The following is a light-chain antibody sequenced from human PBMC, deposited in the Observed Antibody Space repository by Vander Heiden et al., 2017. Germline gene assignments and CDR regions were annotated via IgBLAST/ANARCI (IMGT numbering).Light chain of an antibody. CDR1: QGISNY. CDR3: QKDDSAPWT. CDR2: AAS. V-gene: IGKV1-27*01. J-gene: IGKJ1*01. Sequence: DIQMTQSPSSLSASVGDRVTITCRARQGISNYLAWYQQKPGKVPKVLIYAASTLQSGVPSRFSGSGSGTDFTLTISSLQPEDVASYYCQKDDSAPWTFGQGTKVEIK.